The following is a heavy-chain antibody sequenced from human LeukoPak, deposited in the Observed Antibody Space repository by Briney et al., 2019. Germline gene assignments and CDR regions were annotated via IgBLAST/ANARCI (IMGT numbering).Heavy chain of an antibody. D-gene: IGHD3-9*01. CDR2: NNPNSGGT. CDR3: ARVHYDTHVRDGDDY. J-gene: IGHJ4*02. CDR1: GYTFTGYY. Sequence: ASVKVSCKASGYTFTGYYMHWVRQAPGQGLEWMGRNNPNSGGTKYAQKFQGRVTMTRDTSISTAYMELSRLRADDTAVYYCARVHYDTHVRDGDDYWGQGTLVTVSS. V-gene: IGHV1-2*06.